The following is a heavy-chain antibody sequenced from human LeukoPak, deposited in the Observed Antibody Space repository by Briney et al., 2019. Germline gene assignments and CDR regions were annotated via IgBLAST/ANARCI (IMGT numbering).Heavy chain of an antibody. CDR3: ARDYCVDCYYFDY. Sequence: ASVKVSCKASGYTFTSYGISWVRQAPGQGLEWMGIINPSGGSTSYAQKFQGRVTMTRDTSTSTVYMELSSLRSEDTAVYYCARDYCVDCYYFDYWGQGTLVTVSS. D-gene: IGHD2-21*01. CDR2: INPSGGST. V-gene: IGHV1-46*01. J-gene: IGHJ4*02. CDR1: GYTFTSYG.